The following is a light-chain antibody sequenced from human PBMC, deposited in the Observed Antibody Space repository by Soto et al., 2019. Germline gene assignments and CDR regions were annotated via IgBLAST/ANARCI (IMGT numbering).Light chain of an antibody. CDR3: MHATHWPPYT. J-gene: IGKJ2*01. V-gene: IGKV2-30*01. CDR2: KVS. CDR1: QSLAYIDGNTY. Sequence: EVVMTQSPLSLPVTLGQPASISCRSSQSLAYIDGNTYLSWFQQRPGQSPRRLIYKVSNRESGXPXRYXGSGSGTDFTLKISRVEAEDVGVYYCMHATHWPPYTFGQGTKLEIK.